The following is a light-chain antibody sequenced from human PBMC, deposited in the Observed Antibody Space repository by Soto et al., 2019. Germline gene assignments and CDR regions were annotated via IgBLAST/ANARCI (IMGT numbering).Light chain of an antibody. V-gene: IGKV3-20*01. Sequence: EIVLTQSPGTLSLSPGERATLSCRASQSVSSSYLAWYQQKPGQAPRLLIYGASSRATGIPDRFSGSGSGTDFTLTISRLEPEDFAVYYCQQYVSSPLTFGGVTNVDI. CDR2: GAS. CDR1: QSVSSSY. J-gene: IGKJ4*01. CDR3: QQYVSSPLT.